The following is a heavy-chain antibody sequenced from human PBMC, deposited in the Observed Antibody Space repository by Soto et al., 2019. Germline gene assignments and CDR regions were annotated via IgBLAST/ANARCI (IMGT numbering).Heavy chain of an antibody. CDR3: ARDSGYSSGWYSYFDY. D-gene: IGHD6-19*01. CDR1: GYTFTGYY. CDR2: INPNSGGT. V-gene: IGHV1-2*04. Sequence: ASVKVSCKASGYTFTGYYMHCVRQAPGQGLEWMGWINPNSGGTNYAQKFQGWVTMTRDTSISTAYMELSRLRSDDTAVYYCARDSGYSSGWYSYFDYWGQGTLVTVSS. J-gene: IGHJ4*02.